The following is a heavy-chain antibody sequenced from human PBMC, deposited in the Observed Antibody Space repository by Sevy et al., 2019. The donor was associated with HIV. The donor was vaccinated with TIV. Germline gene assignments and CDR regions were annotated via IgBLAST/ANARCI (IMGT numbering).Heavy chain of an antibody. Sequence: ASVKVSCKASGGTFNSYAFSWVRQAPGQGLEWMGGIIPVFGTTNYAQNFQGRVTITADESSTAYMELSSLRSEDTAVYYCVGTPIMVIPGATDLYFDYWGQGTLVTVSS. D-gene: IGHD2-2*01. J-gene: IGHJ4*02. CDR1: GGTFNSYA. CDR3: VGTPIMVIPGATDLYFDY. CDR2: IIPVFGTT. V-gene: IGHV1-69*13.